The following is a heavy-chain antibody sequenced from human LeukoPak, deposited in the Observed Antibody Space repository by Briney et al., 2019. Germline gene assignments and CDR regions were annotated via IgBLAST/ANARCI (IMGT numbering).Heavy chain of an antibody. J-gene: IGHJ4*02. CDR2: VYYSGSA. CDR3: ARKPIINNAWYYFDC. Sequence: SETLSLTCTVSGGSVGSGSYYWSWIRQSPGQGLEWIGNVYYSGSAYYNPSLKSRVTMSVDTSKNQFSLKLSSVTAADTAVYYCARKPIINNAWYYFDCWGQGILVAVST. D-gene: IGHD1/OR15-1a*01. CDR1: GGSVGSGSYY. V-gene: IGHV4-39*07.